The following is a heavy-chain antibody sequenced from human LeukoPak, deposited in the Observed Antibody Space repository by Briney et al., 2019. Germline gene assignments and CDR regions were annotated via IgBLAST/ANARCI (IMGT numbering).Heavy chain of an antibody. V-gene: IGHV2-5*02. Sequence: SGPTLVNPTQTLTLTCTFSGFSLSTSGVGVGWIRQPPGKALEWLALIYWDDDKRYSPSLKSRLTITKDTPKNQVVLTMTNMDPVDTATYYCAHTRITVAGKGFDYWGQGTLVTVSS. CDR3: AHTRITVAGKGFDY. D-gene: IGHD6-19*01. J-gene: IGHJ4*02. CDR2: IYWDDDK. CDR1: GFSLSTSGVG.